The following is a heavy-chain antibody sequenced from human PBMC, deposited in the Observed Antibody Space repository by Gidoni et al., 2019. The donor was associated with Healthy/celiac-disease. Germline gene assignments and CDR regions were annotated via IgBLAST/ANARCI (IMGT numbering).Heavy chain of an antibody. CDR2: IIPIFGTA. CDR3: ARGEGYYYGSGSSAYYYYYMDV. J-gene: IGHJ6*03. D-gene: IGHD3-10*01. CDR1: GGTFSSYA. Sequence: QVQLVQSGAEVKKPGSSVKVSCKASGGTFSSYAISWLRQAPGQGLEWMGGIIPIFGTANYAQKFQGRVTITADKSTSTAYMELSSLRSEDTAVYYCARGEGYYYGSGSSAYYYYYMDVWGKGTTVTVSS. V-gene: IGHV1-69*06.